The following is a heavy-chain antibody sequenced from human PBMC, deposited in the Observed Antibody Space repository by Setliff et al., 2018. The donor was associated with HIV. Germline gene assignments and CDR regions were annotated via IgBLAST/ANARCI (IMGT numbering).Heavy chain of an antibody. CDR2: INPSDGTT. Sequence: VASVKVSCKASGYTFTSCFMHWVRQAPGQGLEYIGIINPSDGTTAYVEKFQGRVTMTRDTSTSTVYMELSSLRSEDTAVYYCARDNYYNFWSGYWGMDVWGQGTTVTVSS. CDR1: GYTFTSCF. J-gene: IGHJ6*02. V-gene: IGHV1-46*01. CDR3: ARDNYYNFWSGYWGMDV. D-gene: IGHD3-3*01.